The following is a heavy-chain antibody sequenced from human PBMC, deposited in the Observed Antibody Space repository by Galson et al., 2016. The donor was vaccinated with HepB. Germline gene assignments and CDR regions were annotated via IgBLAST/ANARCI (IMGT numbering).Heavy chain of an antibody. D-gene: IGHD2-21*02. CDR2: IYTNGGP. V-gene: IGHV4-61*02. CDR1: GVSISSVSYY. Sequence: TLSLTCTVSGVSISSVSYYWGWIRQPAGKGLEWIGRIYTNGGPNYNPSLKSRVTISIDSSENQFFLNLTSVTAADTAVYYCARTTISAHPYFDYWVQGTLVSVSS. CDR3: ARTTISAHPYFDY. J-gene: IGHJ4*02.